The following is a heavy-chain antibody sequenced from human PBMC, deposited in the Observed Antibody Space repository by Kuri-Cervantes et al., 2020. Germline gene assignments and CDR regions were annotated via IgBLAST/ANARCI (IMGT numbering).Heavy chain of an antibody. CDR1: GYTFTSYG. CDR2: ISAYNGNT. D-gene: IGHD3-10*01. V-gene: IGHV1-18*01. Sequence: ASVKVSRKASGYTFTSYGISWVRQAPGQGLEWMGWISAYNGNTNYAQKLQGRVTMTTDTSTSTAYMELRSLRPDDTAVYYCARDWNQLWFGELLTTSYYYYGMDVWGQGTTVTVSS. CDR3: ARDWNQLWFGELLTTSYYYYGMDV. J-gene: IGHJ6*02.